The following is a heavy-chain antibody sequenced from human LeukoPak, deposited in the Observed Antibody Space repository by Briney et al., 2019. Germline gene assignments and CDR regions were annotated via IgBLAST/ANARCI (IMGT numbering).Heavy chain of an antibody. CDR2: INPNSGGT. J-gene: IGHJ2*01. V-gene: IGHV1-2*02. Sequence: GASVKVSCKASGYTFTGYYMHWVRQAPGQGLEWMGWINPNSGGTNYALKFQGRVTMTRDTSISTAYMELSRLRSDDTAVYYCAREAHCSSASCYLIWYFDLWGRGTLVTVSS. CDR1: GYTFTGYY. CDR3: AREAHCSSASCYLIWYFDL. D-gene: IGHD2-2*01.